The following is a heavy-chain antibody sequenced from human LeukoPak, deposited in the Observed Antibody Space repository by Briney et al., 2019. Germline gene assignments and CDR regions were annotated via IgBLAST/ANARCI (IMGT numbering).Heavy chain of an antibody. V-gene: IGHV4-34*01. CDR2: INHSGST. CDR1: GGSFSGYY. CDR3: ARDLLWFGELHHRTAP. D-gene: IGHD3-10*01. J-gene: IGHJ5*02. Sequence: SETLSLTCAVYGGSFSGYYWSWIRQPPGKGLEWIGEINHSGSTNYNPSLKSRVTISVDTSKNQFSLKLSSVTAADTAVYYCARDLLWFGELHHRTAPWGQGTLVTVSS.